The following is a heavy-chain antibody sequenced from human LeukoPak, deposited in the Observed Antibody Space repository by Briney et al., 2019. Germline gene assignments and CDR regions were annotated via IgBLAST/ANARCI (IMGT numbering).Heavy chain of an antibody. Sequence: SETLSLICSVSGGPISSYYWSWIPQPPGKGLEWVGYIYYSGITNFNPSLKSGVTISVNTSKNQCSLKLSSVTAADTAVYYCATSTTVSTDYFDYWGQGTLVTVSS. CDR3: ATSTTVSTDYFDY. J-gene: IGHJ4*02. V-gene: IGHV4-59*08. CDR1: GGPISSYY. CDR2: IYYSGIT. D-gene: IGHD4-17*01.